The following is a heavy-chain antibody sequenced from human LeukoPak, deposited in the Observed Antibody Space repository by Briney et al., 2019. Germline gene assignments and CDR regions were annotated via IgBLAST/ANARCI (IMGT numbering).Heavy chain of an antibody. Sequence: GGSVRLSCAASGFTFSIYAIHWVRQAPGKGLEWVAVISYDGSNASYADSVKGRFTISRDNPKNTLYLQMNSLRVEDTAVYYCARDRGAMVRGVINYFDFWGQGTLVTVSS. CDR2: ISYDGSNA. CDR1: GFTFSIYA. D-gene: IGHD3-10*01. CDR3: ARDRGAMVRGVINYFDF. J-gene: IGHJ4*02. V-gene: IGHV3-30-3*01.